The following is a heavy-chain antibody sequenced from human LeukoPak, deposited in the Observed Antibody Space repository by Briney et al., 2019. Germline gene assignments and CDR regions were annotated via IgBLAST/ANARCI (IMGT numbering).Heavy chain of an antibody. J-gene: IGHJ6*03. V-gene: IGHV1-2*02. CDR1: GYTFTTYF. CDR3: ARAFFGDYYYMDV. Sequence: ASVKVSCKASGYTFTTYFMHWVRQAPGQGLEWMGWINPNSGGTNYAQKFQGRVTMTRDTSISTAYMELSRLRSDDTAVYYCARAFFGDYYYMDVWGKGTTVTVSS. CDR2: INPNSGGT. D-gene: IGHD3-10*01.